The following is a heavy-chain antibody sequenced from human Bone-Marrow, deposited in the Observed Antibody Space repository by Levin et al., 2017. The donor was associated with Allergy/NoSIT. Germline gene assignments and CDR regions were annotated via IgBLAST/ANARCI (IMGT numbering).Heavy chain of an antibody. Sequence: QTLSLTCTFSGLSLSTSGVGVGWIRQPPGKALEWLALIYWDGDKRYSPSLRSRLTITKDTSKNQVVLTMTNMDPVDTATYYCAHRHCTSTSCYAGGMFDYWGQGTLVTVSS. V-gene: IGHV2-5*02. CDR3: AHRHCTSTSCYAGGMFDY. J-gene: IGHJ4*02. CDR2: IYWDGDK. CDR1: GLSLSTSGVG. D-gene: IGHD2-2*01.